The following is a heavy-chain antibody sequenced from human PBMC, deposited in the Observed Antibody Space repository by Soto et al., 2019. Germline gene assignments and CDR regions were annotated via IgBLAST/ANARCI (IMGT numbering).Heavy chain of an antibody. J-gene: IGHJ4*02. D-gene: IGHD3-16*01. Sequence: EVQLMDSGGGLVEPGGSLRLSCTASGFTFSVAWMTWVRQAPGKGLEWLGRVKSRTPGGTVDYAAPVKGRFTISRDDSKNTVILQMSSLKMEDTAVYYCVADVAEVGKGEFDYWGQGALVTVSS. CDR1: GFTFSVAW. V-gene: IGHV3-15*01. CDR2: VKSRTPGGTV. CDR3: VADVAEVGKGEFDY.